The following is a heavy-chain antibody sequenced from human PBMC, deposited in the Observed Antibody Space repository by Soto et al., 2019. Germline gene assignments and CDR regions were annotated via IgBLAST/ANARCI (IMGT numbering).Heavy chain of an antibody. Sequence: ASVKVSCKASGYTFTGYYMHWVRQAPGQGLEWMGWINPNSGGTNFAPKFQGRVTMTRDTSISTAYMELSRLTSDDTAVYYRARDSIRITALAKAVYWGQGTLVTVSS. J-gene: IGHJ4*02. V-gene: IGHV1-2*02. CDR2: INPNSGGT. CDR3: ARDSIRITALAKAVY. CDR1: GYTFTGYY. D-gene: IGHD5-18*01.